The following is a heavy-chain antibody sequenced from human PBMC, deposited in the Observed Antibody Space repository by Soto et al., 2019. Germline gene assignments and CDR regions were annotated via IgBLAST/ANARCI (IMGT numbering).Heavy chain of an antibody. CDR1: GGTFSSYA. CDR3: ASSPFRLVGATDYYYYGMDV. V-gene: IGHV1-69*13. D-gene: IGHD1-26*01. CDR2: IIPIFGTA. J-gene: IGHJ6*02. Sequence: SVKVSCKASGGTFSSYAISWVRQAPGQGLEWMGGIIPIFGTANYAQKFQGRVTITADESTSTAYMELSSLRSEDTAVYYRASSPFRLVGATDYYYYGMDVWGQGTTVTVSS.